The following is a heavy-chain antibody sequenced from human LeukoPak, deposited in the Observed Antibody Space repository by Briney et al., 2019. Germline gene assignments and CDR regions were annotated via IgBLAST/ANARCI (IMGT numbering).Heavy chain of an antibody. CDR3: ARSISMIVVVGWFDP. D-gene: IGHD3-22*01. CDR2: INAGNGNT. Sequence: GASVKVSCKASGYTFTSYAMHWVRQAPGQRLEWMGWINAGNGNTKYSQKFQGRVTITRDTSASTAYMELSSLRSEDTAVYYCARSISMIVVVGWFDPWGQGTLVTVSS. V-gene: IGHV1-3*01. CDR1: GYTFTSYA. J-gene: IGHJ5*02.